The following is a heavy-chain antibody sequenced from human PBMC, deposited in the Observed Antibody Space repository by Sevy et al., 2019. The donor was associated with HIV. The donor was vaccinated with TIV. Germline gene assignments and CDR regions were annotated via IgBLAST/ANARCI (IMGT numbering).Heavy chain of an antibody. CDR2: IKSDGSST. CDR1: GITLTPYW. Sequence: GGSLRLSCAASGITLTPYWMHWVRQVPGKGLVWVSRIKSDGSSTSYAESVKGRFTISRDNGKNTLYLQIKSLRVEDTAVYFCSRGLYYYDMRGHQEPGDYWGQGVLVTVSS. V-gene: IGHV3-74*01. J-gene: IGHJ4*02. CDR3: SRGLYYYDMRGHQEPGDY. D-gene: IGHD3-22*01.